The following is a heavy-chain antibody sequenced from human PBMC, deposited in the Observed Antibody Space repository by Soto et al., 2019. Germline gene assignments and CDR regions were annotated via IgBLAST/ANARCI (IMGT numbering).Heavy chain of an antibody. CDR2: IYYSGST. V-gene: IGHV4-31*03. J-gene: IGHJ6*02. Sequence: QVQLQESGPGLVKPSQTLSLTCTVSGGSISSGGYYWSWIRQHPGKGLEWIGYIYYSGSTYYNPSLKSRVTISVDTSKNQFSLKLSSVTAADTAVYYCARATSLMGDSSSSGVYYYYGMDVWGQGTTVTVSS. CDR3: ARATSLMGDSSSSGVYYYYGMDV. D-gene: IGHD6-6*01. CDR1: GGSISSGGYY.